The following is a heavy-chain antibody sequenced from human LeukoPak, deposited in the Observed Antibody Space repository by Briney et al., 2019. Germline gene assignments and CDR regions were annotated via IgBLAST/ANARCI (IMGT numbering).Heavy chain of an antibody. CDR3: AKSRGRAVASAFDY. Sequence: GASLRLSCAASGFTSTTYAMTWVCQAPGKGLEWVSSISGSGDTKNYADSVKGRFTISRDNSKITLFLQMNRLRAEDTAIYYCAKSRGRAVASAFDYWGRGTLVTVSS. D-gene: IGHD6-19*01. CDR1: GFTSTTYA. CDR2: ISGSGDTK. J-gene: IGHJ4*02. V-gene: IGHV3-23*01.